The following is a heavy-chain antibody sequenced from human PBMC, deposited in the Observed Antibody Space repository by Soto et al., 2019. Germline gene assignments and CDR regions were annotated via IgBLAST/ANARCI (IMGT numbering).Heavy chain of an antibody. CDR3: TRGGDAYKNGH. Sequence: PSETLSLTCTVSGGFINSGDYYWSWIRQPPGKGLEWIAYIHYSGSINYNPSLKSRVTMSVDTSKNQFSLKLTSVTAADTAVYYCTRGGDAYKNGHWGQGTLVTVSS. J-gene: IGHJ4*02. V-gene: IGHV4-61*08. CDR2: IHYSGSI. CDR1: GGFINSGDYY. D-gene: IGHD2-21*01.